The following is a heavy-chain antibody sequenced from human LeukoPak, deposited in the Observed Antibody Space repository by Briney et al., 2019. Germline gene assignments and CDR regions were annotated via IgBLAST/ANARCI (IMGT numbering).Heavy chain of an antibody. D-gene: IGHD2-2*03. V-gene: IGHV4-34*01. J-gene: IGHJ6*02. CDR1: GGSFSGYY. CDR2: INHSGST. CDR3: ARGRMDIVVVPAANPAYYYYYGMDV. Sequence: PSETLSLTCAVYGGSFSGYYWSWIRQPPGKGLEWIREINHSGSTNYNPSLKSRVTISVDTSKNQFSLKLSSVTAADTAVYYCARGRMDIVVVPAANPAYYYYYGMDVWGQGTTVTVSS.